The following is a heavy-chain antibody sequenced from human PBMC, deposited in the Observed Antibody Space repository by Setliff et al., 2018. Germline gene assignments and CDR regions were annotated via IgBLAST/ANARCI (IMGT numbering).Heavy chain of an antibody. V-gene: IGHV4-61*09. CDR3: ARMSGFQYMDV. CDR1: GDSMSSRRYY. J-gene: IGHJ6*03. D-gene: IGHD3-3*01. Sequence: PSETLSLTCTVSGDSMSSRRYYWAWIRQPAGKGLEWIGQIYTSWSTNYNPSLKSRVTISLDTSNNQFSLSLSSVTAADTAVYYCARMSGFQYMDVWGKGTTVTVSS. CDR2: IYTSWST.